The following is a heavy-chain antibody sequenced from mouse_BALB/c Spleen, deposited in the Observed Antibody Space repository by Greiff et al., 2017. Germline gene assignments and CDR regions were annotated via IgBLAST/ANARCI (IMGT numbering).Heavy chain of an antibody. D-gene: IGHD3-1*01. Sequence: EVKLVESGGGLVQPGGSRKLSCAASGFTFSDYGMAWVRQAPGKGPEWVAFISNLAYSIYYADTVTGRFTISRENSKNTLYLEMSSLRSEDTAMYYCARATRAYAMDYWGQGTSVTVSA. CDR3: ARATRAYAMDY. V-gene: IGHV5-15*02. CDR1: GFTFSDYG. J-gene: IGHJ4*01. CDR2: ISNLAYSI.